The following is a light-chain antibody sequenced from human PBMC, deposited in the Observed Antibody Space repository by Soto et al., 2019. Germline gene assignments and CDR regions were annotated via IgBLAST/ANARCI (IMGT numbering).Light chain of an antibody. CDR1: SSDVGGYNY. CDR3: SSYAGSSNLV. CDR2: EVS. V-gene: IGLV2-8*01. J-gene: IGLJ2*01. Sequence: QYVLTQPPSASGSPGQSVTISCTGTSSDVGGYNYVSWYQQHPGKAPKLMIYEVSKRPSGVPDRFSGSKSGNTASLTVSGLQAEDEADYYCSSYAGSSNLVFGGGTKVTVL.